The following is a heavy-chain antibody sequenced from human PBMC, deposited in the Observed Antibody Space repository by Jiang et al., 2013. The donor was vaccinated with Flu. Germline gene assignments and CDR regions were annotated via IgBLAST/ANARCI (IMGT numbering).Heavy chain of an antibody. V-gene: IGHV2-70*11. Sequence: KPTQTLTLTCTFSGFSLSTSGMFVTWIRQPPGKALEWLARIDWDGDKHFTGSLKTRLSISQDPSKNQVVLTMTNMDPVDTATYYCARIVGTVAGRDILDMYGMDVWGTGTTVTVSS. CDR2: IDWDGDK. J-gene: IGHJ6*04. CDR3: ARIVGTVAGRDILDMYGMDV. CDR1: GFSLSTSGMF. D-gene: IGHD6-19*01.